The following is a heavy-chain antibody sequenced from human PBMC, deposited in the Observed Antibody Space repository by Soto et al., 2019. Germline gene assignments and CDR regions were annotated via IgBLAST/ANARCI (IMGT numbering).Heavy chain of an antibody. J-gene: IGHJ4*02. CDR3: ARDRDTAVAGDFDY. V-gene: IGHV1-18*01. CDR1: GYTFTSYG. D-gene: IGHD6-19*01. CDR2: ISAYNGNT. Sequence: GASVKVSCKASGYTFTSYGISWVRQAPGQGLEWMGWISAYNGNTNYAQKLQGRVTMTTDTSTSTAYMELRSLRSDDTAVYYCARDRDTAVAGDFDYWGQGTLVTVSS.